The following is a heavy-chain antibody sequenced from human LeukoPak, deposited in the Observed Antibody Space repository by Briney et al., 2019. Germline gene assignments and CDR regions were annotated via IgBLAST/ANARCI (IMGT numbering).Heavy chain of an antibody. Sequence: GASVKVSCKASGGTFSSYAISWVRQAPGQGLEWMGGIIPIFGTANYAQKFQGRVTITADESTSTAYMELSSLRSEDTAVYYCARDQPTFLGESPLDYWGQGTLVTVSS. J-gene: IGHJ4*02. CDR2: IIPIFGTA. D-gene: IGHD3-16*01. CDR1: GGTFSSYA. CDR3: ARDQPTFLGESPLDY. V-gene: IGHV1-69*13.